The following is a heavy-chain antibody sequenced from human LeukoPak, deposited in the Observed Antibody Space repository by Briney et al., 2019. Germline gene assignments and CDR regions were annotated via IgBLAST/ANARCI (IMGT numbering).Heavy chain of an antibody. CDR3: AREWGRIAVAGGPGY. J-gene: IGHJ4*02. D-gene: IGHD6-19*01. CDR2: IWYDGQTK. CDR1: GFTFSTYG. Sequence: PGRSLRLSCAASGFTFSTYGMHWVRQAPGKGLEWVALIWYDGQTKFYADSVKGRFTISRDNSGNTLFLQMSSLRVEDTAIYYCAREWGRIAVAGGPGYWGQGALVTVSS. V-gene: IGHV3-33*01.